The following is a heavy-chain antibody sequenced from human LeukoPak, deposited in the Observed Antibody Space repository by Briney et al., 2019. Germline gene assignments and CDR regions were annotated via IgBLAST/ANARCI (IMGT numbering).Heavy chain of an antibody. Sequence: SETLSLTCTVSGGSLSSSSYYGGWIRQPPGRGLEWIGSVYYSGSTYYNPSLKSRVTISVDTSKNQFSLKLSSVTAADTAVYYCARQRDYGDYFDYWGQGTLVTVSS. CDR3: ARQRDYGDYFDY. CDR1: GGSLSSSSYY. D-gene: IGHD4-17*01. V-gene: IGHV4-39*01. J-gene: IGHJ4*02. CDR2: VYYSGST.